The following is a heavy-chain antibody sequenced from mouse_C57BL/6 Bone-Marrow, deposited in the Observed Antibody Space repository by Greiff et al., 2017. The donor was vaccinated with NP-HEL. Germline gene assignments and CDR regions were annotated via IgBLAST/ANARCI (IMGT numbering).Heavy chain of an antibody. CDR3: ARGSSTAQATLFDY. V-gene: IGHV5-6*01. CDR2: ISSGGSYT. Sequence: EVQRVESGGDLVKPGGSLKLSCAASGFTFSSYGMSWVRPTPDKRLEWVATISSGGSYTYYPDSVKGRFTISRDNAKNTLYLQMSSLKSEDTAMYYCARGSSTAQATLFDYWGQGTTLTVSS. D-gene: IGHD3-2*02. CDR1: GFTFSSYG. J-gene: IGHJ2*01.